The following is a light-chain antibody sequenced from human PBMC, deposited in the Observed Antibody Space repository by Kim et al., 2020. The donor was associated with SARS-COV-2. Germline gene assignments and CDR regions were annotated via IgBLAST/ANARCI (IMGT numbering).Light chain of an antibody. V-gene: IGLV3-1*01. CDR1: KLGDKY. J-gene: IGLJ2*01. CDR3: QAWDSSTAYVV. CDR2: QDT. Sequence: PGQTDSITCTGDKLGDKYVCWYQQKPDQSPVLVIYQDTKRPSGIPERFSGSNSGNTATLTISGTQAMDEADYYCQAWDSSTAYVVFGGGTQLTVL.